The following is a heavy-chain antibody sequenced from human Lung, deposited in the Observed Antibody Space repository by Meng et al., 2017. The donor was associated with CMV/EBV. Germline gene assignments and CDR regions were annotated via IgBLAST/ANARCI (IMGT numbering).Heavy chain of an antibody. D-gene: IGHD2-2*01. J-gene: IGHJ3*02. CDR2: ISWNSGSI. Sequence: LXCAASGFTFDDYAMHWVRQAPGKGLEWVSGISWNSGSIGYADSVKGRFTISRDNAKNSLYLQMNSLRAEDTALYYCAKADIVVVPAGAFDIWGQGKXVTVSS. V-gene: IGHV3-9*01. CDR1: GFTFDDYA. CDR3: AKADIVVVPAGAFDI.